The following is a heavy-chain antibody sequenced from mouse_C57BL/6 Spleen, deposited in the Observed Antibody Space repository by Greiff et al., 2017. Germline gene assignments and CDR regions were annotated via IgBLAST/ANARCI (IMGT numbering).Heavy chain of an antibody. V-gene: IGHV1-9*01. J-gene: IGHJ4*01. CDR2: ILPGSGST. CDR1: GYTFTGYW. Sequence: VQLQQSGAELMKPGASVKLSCKATGYTFTGYWIEWVKQRPGHGLEWIGEILPGSGSTNYNEKFKGKATFTADTSSNTAYMQLSSLTTEDSAIYYCARDLLQLRLPLYYAMDYWGQGTSVTVSS. CDR3: ARDLLQLRLPLYYAMDY. D-gene: IGHD3-2*02.